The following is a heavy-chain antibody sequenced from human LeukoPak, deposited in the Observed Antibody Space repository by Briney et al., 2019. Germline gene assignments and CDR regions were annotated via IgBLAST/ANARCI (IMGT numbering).Heavy chain of an antibody. CDR3: ARDRGDTAMVIVYFDY. Sequence: SETLSLTCTVSGGSISSSSYYWGWIRQPPGKGLEWIGSIYYSGSTYYNPPLKSRVTISVDTSKNQFSLKLSSVTAADTAVYYCARDRGDTAMVIVYFDYWGQGTLVTVSS. J-gene: IGHJ4*02. V-gene: IGHV4-39*07. D-gene: IGHD5-18*01. CDR1: GGSISSSSYY. CDR2: IYYSGST.